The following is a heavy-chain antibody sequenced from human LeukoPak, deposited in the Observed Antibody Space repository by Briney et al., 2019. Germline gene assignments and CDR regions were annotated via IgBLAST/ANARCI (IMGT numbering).Heavy chain of an antibody. CDR1: GFSVTSIY. V-gene: IGHV3-53*01. Sequence: GGSLRLSCVASGFSVTSIYMSWVRQAPGKGLEWVSLLYTGGTTYYANSVEGRFTISRDDSKNTIYLQMNSLRAEDTAVYYCARDPVVGYYDILTGIWGQGTLVTVSS. CDR2: LYTGGTT. D-gene: IGHD3-9*01. J-gene: IGHJ4*02. CDR3: ARDPVVGYYDILTGI.